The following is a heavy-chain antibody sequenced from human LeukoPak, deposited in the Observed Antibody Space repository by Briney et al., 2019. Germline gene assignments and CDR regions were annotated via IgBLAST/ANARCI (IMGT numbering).Heavy chain of an antibody. D-gene: IGHD3-22*01. J-gene: IGHJ6*03. Sequence: KASXGTFISYAISWARQAPGQGHEWMGRITPIFGTANYAQKFQGRVTITTDESTSTAYMELSSLRSEDTAVYYCASRNDSSGYGNYYYYMDVWGKGTTVTVSS. CDR2: ITPIFGTA. V-gene: IGHV1-69*05. CDR3: ASRNDSSGYGNYYYYMDV. CDR1: XGTFISYA.